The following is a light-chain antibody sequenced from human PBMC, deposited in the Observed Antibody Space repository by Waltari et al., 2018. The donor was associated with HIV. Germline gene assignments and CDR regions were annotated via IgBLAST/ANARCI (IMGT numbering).Light chain of an antibody. CDR3: QSYDSSLSGYV. J-gene: IGLJ1*01. CDR2: GNS. CDR1: SSNIGAGYD. V-gene: IGLV1-40*01. Sequence: QSVLTQPPSVSGAPGQRVTISCTESSSNIGAGYDVHWYQQLPGTAPKLLIYGNSNRPSGVPDRCAGSKSGTSASLAITGLQAEDEADYYCQSYDSSLSGYVFGTGTKVTVL.